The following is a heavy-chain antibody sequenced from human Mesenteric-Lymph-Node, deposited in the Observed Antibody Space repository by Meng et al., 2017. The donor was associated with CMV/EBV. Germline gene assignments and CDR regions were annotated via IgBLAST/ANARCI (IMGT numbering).Heavy chain of an antibody. D-gene: IGHD2-21*02. CDR3: ARADWAWVTPYYLDF. J-gene: IGHJ4*02. CDR2: IFPRDSDT. V-gene: IGHV5-51*01. CDR1: GYFFSEYW. Sequence: GGSLRLSCKGSGYFFSEYWIAWVRQMPGKGLEWMGIIFPRDSDTRYSPSFEGHITISADTSINTAYLQWSSLKPSDTAIYYCARADWAWVTPYYLDFWGRGTLVTVSS.